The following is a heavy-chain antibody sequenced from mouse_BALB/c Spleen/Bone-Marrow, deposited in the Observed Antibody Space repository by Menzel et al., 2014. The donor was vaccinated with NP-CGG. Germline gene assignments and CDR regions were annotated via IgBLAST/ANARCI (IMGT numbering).Heavy chain of an antibody. V-gene: IGHV2-9*02. CDR3: ARNYGSSYFDY. J-gene: IGHJ2*01. CDR1: GFSLTSYG. D-gene: IGHD1-1*01. Sequence: ESGPGLVAPSQSLSITCTVSGFSLTSYGVNWVRQPPGKGLEWLGVIWAGGSTNYNSALMSRMSIRKDNSKSQVFLKMNSLQTDDTAMYYCARNYGSSYFDYWGQGTTLTVSS. CDR2: IWAGGST.